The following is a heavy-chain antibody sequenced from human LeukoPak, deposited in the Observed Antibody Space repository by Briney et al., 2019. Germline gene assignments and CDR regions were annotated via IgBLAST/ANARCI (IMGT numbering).Heavy chain of an antibody. D-gene: IGHD3-16*01. V-gene: IGHV3-48*03. CDR1: GFTFKTYH. J-gene: IGHJ4*02. Sequence: SGGSLRLSCVASGFTFKTYHMNWVRQAPGKGLEWLSGITSGGSVSYYADSVKGRFTISRDDAMNSVFLQMSGLTVDDTAVYYCARKRLADLGDDTSFGGTPFDSWGQGTLVIVSS. CDR2: ITSGGSVS. CDR3: ARKRLADLGDDTSFGGTPFDS.